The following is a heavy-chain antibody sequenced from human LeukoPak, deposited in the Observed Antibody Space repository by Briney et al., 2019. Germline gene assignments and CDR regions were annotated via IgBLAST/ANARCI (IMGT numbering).Heavy chain of an antibody. Sequence: PGGSLRLSCAASGFTFDDYAMHWVRQAPGKGLEWVSGINWNGGSTGYADSVKGRFTISRDNAKNSLYLQMNSLRAEDTALYYCARDKLGGYGPFDYWGQGTLVTVSS. CDR1: GFTFDDYA. D-gene: IGHD5-12*01. CDR3: ARDKLGGYGPFDY. J-gene: IGHJ4*02. CDR2: INWNGGST. V-gene: IGHV3-20*04.